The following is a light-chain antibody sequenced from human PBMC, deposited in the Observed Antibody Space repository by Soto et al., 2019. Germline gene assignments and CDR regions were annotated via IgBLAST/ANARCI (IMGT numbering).Light chain of an antibody. V-gene: IGKV3-15*01. CDR1: QSVRSN. J-gene: IGKJ1*01. CDR2: GAS. CDR3: LQYNNWVPT. Sequence: EIVMTQSPATLSVSPGERATLSCRASQSVRSNLAWYQQKPGQAPRLLIYGASTRATGIPARFSGSGSGTEFTFTISSLQPEDFAVYYCLQYNNWVPTFGQGTRVEI.